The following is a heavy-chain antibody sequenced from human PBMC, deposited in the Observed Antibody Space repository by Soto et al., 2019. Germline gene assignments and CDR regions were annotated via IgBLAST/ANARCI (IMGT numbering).Heavy chain of an antibody. D-gene: IGHD2-21*01. Sequence: QVQLVESGGGVVQPGTSLRLACAASGFTLSNIGMQWVRQAPGKGLEWVAVISAGGNTKYYADSVKVRFTISRDNSKNTLFLQMNSLRTEDTAMYYCAKESGGERYAAYFDYWGQGTLVTVSS. V-gene: IGHV3-30*18. J-gene: IGHJ4*02. CDR3: AKESGGERYAAYFDY. CDR2: ISAGGNTK. CDR1: GFTLSNIG.